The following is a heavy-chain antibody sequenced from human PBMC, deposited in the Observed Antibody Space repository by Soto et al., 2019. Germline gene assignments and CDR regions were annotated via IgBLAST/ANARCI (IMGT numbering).Heavy chain of an antibody. J-gene: IGHJ5*02. Sequence: GGSLRLSCAASGFTFNSYWMHWVRQAPGRGLVWVSHINSDGSTTTYADSVKGRFTISRDNAKNTLYLQMNSLRAEDTAVYYCARGTAGFDPWGQGTLVTVSS. V-gene: IGHV3-74*01. D-gene: IGHD1-7*01. CDR1: GFTFNSYW. CDR2: INSDGSTT. CDR3: ARGTAGFDP.